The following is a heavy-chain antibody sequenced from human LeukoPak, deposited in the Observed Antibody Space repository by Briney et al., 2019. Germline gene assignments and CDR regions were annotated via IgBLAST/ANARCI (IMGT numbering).Heavy chain of an antibody. CDR3: AREGGYSYPYYFDY. CDR2: ISYDGSNK. Sequence: GGSLRLSCAASGFTSSSYAMHWVRQAPGKGLEWVAVISYDGSNKYYADSVKGRFTISRDNSKNTLYLQMNSLRAEDTAVYYCAREGGYSYPYYFDYWGQGTLVTVSS. CDR1: GFTSSSYA. D-gene: IGHD5-18*01. V-gene: IGHV3-30-3*01. J-gene: IGHJ4*02.